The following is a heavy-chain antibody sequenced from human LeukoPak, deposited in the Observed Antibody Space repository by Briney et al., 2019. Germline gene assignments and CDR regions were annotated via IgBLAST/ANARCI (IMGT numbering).Heavy chain of an antibody. Sequence: PGGSLRLSCATSGFTFSNYGIHWFRQAPGKRLEWVAVVSSDGIVQHYADSVKGRFTISRDNSKKTLYLQMNSLRGDDAAVYHCVKEGTAHVSSWYDYWGQGTLVTVSS. V-gene: IGHV3-30*18. D-gene: IGHD6-13*01. CDR3: VKEGTAHVSSWYDY. J-gene: IGHJ4*02. CDR1: GFTFSNYG. CDR2: VSSDGIVQ.